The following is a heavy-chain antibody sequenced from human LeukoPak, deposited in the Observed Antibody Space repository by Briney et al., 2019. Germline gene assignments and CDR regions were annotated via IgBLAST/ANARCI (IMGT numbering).Heavy chain of an antibody. V-gene: IGHV3-23*01. Sequence: GGSLRLSCAASGFIFSNYAISWVRQAPGKGLEWVSAISGSDDNTYYADSVRGRFTISRDNSKNTLYLQMNSLRAEDTAIYFCAKSRSGVSSCYNYWGQRTLVTVSS. CDR3: AKSRSGVSSCYNY. D-gene: IGHD2-15*01. CDR2: ISGSDDNT. CDR1: GFIFSNYA. J-gene: IGHJ4*02.